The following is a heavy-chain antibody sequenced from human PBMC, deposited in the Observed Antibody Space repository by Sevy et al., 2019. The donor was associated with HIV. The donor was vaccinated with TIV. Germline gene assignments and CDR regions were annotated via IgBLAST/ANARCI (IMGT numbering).Heavy chain of an antibody. D-gene: IGHD7-27*01. V-gene: IGHV1-69*13. CDR1: GDTFSTYG. CDR2: IIPIFGTP. Sequence: PGASVKVSCKASGDTFSTYGLSWVRQAPGQGLEWMGGIIPIFGTPNYAQKFQGRVTITADESASTAYMELSSLRSEDTALYYCAREGGVATTGDHDAFDIWGHGTLVTVSS. J-gene: IGHJ3*02. CDR3: AREGGVATTGDHDAFDI.